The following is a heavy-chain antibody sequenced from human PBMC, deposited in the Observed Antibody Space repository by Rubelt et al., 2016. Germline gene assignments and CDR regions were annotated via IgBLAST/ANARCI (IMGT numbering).Heavy chain of an antibody. D-gene: IGHD6-19*01. CDR1: GYSISSSSYY. CDR3: ARDHSSGWYLEGFFDY. Sequence: QVQLQESGPGLVKPSETLSLTCTVSGYSISSSSYYWGWIRQPPGKGLEWIGGIYYSGSTYYNPSLKSRDTMSVDTSKNQFSLKLSSVTAADTAVYYCARDHSSGWYLEGFFDYWGQGTLVTVSS. CDR2: IYYSGST. J-gene: IGHJ4*02. V-gene: IGHV4-39*07.